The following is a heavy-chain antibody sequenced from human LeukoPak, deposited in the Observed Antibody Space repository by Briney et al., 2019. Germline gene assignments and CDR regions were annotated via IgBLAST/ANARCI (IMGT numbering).Heavy chain of an antibody. CDR1: GGSFSGYY. V-gene: IGHV4-34*01. Sequence: PSETLSLTCAVYGGSFSGYYWSWIRQPPGKGLESIGEINHSGSTNYNPSLKSRVTISVDTSKSQFSLKLSSVTAADTAVYFCATGRGSPDYWGQGTLVTVSS. CDR2: INHSGST. CDR3: ATGRGSPDY. D-gene: IGHD3-16*01. J-gene: IGHJ4*02.